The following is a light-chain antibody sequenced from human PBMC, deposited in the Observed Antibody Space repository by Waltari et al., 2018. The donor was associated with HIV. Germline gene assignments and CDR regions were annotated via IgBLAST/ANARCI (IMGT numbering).Light chain of an antibody. CDR3: SSYTTIYTWV. J-gene: IGLJ3*02. Sequence: QSALTQPASVSGSPGQSITISCTGTSSDIGEYNYVSWFQHHPTKTPTLIIFDVSYRPSGVSTRFSCSKSGNTASLTISGLRPEDEADYYCSSYTTIYTWVFGGGTKLTVL. CDR2: DVS. CDR1: SSDIGEYNY. V-gene: IGLV2-14*01.